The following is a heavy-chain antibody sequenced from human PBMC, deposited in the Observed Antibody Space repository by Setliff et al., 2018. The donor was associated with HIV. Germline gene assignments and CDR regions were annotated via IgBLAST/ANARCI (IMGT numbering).Heavy chain of an antibody. CDR3: ARLSHVYGDNGPLGY. V-gene: IGHV1-8*01. D-gene: IGHD2-21*01. J-gene: IGHJ4*02. Sequence: VASVKVSCKTSGYSFTGYDINWVRQATGQGLEWMAWMNPSTGEIGYAQKFQGRLTMTRDSSISTAYMELRGLRSEDTAIYYCARLSHVYGDNGPLGYWGQGTLVTVSS. CDR2: MNPSTGEI. CDR1: GYSFTGYD.